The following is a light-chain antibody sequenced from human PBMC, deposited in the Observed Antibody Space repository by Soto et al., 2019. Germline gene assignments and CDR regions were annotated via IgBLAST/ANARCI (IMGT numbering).Light chain of an antibody. J-gene: IGKJ4*01. CDR3: QQYGSSPPLT. Sequence: EIVLTQSPGTLSLSPWERATLSCRASQSVSSSYLAWYQQIPGQAPRLLIYGASKRATGIPDRFSGSGSGTDFTLTISRMEPEDFAVYYCQQYGSSPPLTFGGGTKVEIK. CDR2: GAS. CDR1: QSVSSSY. V-gene: IGKV3-20*01.